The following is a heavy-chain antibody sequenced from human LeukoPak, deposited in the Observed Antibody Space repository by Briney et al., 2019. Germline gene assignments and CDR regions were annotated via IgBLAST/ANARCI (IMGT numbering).Heavy chain of an antibody. Sequence: ASVKVSCKASGYTFTSYYMHWVRQAPGQGLEGMGIINPSGGSTSYAQKFQGRVTMTRDTSISTAYMELSRLRSDDTAVYYCARVGSYGDYVFDYWGQGTLVTVSS. CDR3: ARVGSYGDYVFDY. V-gene: IGHV1-46*01. CDR1: GYTFTSYY. J-gene: IGHJ4*02. CDR2: INPSGGST. D-gene: IGHD4-17*01.